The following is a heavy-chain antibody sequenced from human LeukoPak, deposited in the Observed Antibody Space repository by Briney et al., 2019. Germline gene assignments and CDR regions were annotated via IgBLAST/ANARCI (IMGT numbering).Heavy chain of an antibody. CDR2: IYYSGST. D-gene: IGHD1-26*01. V-gene: IGHV4-31*03. J-gene: IGHJ5*02. CDR3: ARDFRDSGSS. CDR1: GGSISSGGYY. Sequence: PSQTLSLTCTVSGGSISSGGYYWSWIRQHPGKGLEWIGYIYYSGSTYYNPSLRSRVTISVDTSKNQFSLKLTSVTAADAAVYFCARDFRDSGSSWGQGTLVTVSS.